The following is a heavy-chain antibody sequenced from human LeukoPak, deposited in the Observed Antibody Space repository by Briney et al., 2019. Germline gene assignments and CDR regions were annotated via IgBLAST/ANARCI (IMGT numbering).Heavy chain of an antibody. V-gene: IGHV1-8*01. Sequence: ASVKVSCKASGYTFTSYDINWVRQATGQGLEWMGWMNPNSGNTGYAQKFQGRVTMTRNTSISTAYMELSSLRSEDTAVYYCAKFGWGIVVVTAIRRFDYWGQGTLVTVSS. CDR1: GYTFTSYD. D-gene: IGHD2-21*02. J-gene: IGHJ4*02. CDR3: AKFGWGIVVVTAIRRFDY. CDR2: MNPNSGNT.